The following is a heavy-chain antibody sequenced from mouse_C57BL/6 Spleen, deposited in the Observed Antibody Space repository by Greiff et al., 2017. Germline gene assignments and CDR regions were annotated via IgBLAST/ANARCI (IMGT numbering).Heavy chain of an antibody. CDR2: IYPGDGDT. D-gene: IGHD3-1*01. V-gene: IGHV1-82*01. CDR1: GYAFSSSW. Sequence: VQLQQSEPELVKPGASVKISCKASGYAFSSSWMNWVKQRPGKGLEWIGRIYPGDGDTNYNGKFKGKATLTADKSSSTAYMQLSSLTSEDSAVYFCARGGATDYWGQGTTLTVSS. J-gene: IGHJ2*01. CDR3: ARGGATDY.